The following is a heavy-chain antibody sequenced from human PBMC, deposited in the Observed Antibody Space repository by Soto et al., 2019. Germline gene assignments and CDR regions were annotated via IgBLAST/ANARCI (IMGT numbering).Heavy chain of an antibody. CDR1: GFTFSSYG. D-gene: IGHD3-3*01. CDR3: AKDTGVNDFWSGYYTVYYYYGMDV. J-gene: IGHJ6*02. V-gene: IGHV3-30*18. Sequence: VGSLRLSCAASGFTFSSYGMHWVRQAPGKGLEWVAVISYDGSNKYYADSVKGRFTISRDNSKNTLYLQMNSLRAEDTAVYYCAKDTGVNDFWSGYYTVYYYYGMDVWGQGTTVTVSS. CDR2: ISYDGSNK.